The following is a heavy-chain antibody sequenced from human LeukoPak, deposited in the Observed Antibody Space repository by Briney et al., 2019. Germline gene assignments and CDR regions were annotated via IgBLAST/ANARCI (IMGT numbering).Heavy chain of an antibody. D-gene: IGHD1-1*01. CDR3: ARPNWSDYYYYYMDV. J-gene: IGHJ6*03. Sequence: GGSLRLSCAASGFTFSSYSMNWVRQAPGKGLEWVSSISSSSTYIYYADSVKGRFTISRDNAKNSLYLQMNSLRAEGTAVYYCARPNWSDYYYYYMDVWGKGTTVTVSS. V-gene: IGHV3-21*01. CDR2: ISSSSTYI. CDR1: GFTFSSYS.